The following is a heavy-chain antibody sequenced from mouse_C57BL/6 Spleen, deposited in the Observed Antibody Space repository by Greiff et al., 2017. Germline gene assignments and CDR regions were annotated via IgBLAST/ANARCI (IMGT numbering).Heavy chain of an antibody. D-gene: IGHD2-2*01. Sequence: QVQLQQPGTELVKPGASVKLSCKASGYTFTSYWMHWVKQRPGQGLEWIGNINPSNGGTNYNEKFKSKATLTVDKSSSTAYMQLSSLTSEDSAVYKCERSGGSTMVTEGYFDVWGKGTTVTVSS. J-gene: IGHJ1*03. CDR1: GYTFTSYW. CDR2: INPSNGGT. V-gene: IGHV1-53*01. CDR3: ERSGGSTMVTEGYFDV.